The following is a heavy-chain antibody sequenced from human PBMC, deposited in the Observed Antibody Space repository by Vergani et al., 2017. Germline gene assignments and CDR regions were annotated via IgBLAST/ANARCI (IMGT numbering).Heavy chain of an antibody. J-gene: IGHJ6*02. CDR1: GFTFSDHY. D-gene: IGHD3-9*01. CDR2: MSSGDSI. CDR3: ARETDTGSSVSYNYYAMDV. V-gene: IGHV3-11*04. Sequence: QVQLVESGGGLVKPGGSLRLSCAASGFTFSDHYMSWVRQAPGKGLEWISYMSSGDSIYYADSEKGRFTVSRDNTKNTLYLQMNSLRAEDTAVYYCARETDTGSSVSYNYYAMDVWGQGTTVSVSS.